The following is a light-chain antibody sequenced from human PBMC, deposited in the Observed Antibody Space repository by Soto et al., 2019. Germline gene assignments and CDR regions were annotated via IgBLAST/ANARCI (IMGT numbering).Light chain of an antibody. CDR3: QQNFRPPQVT. J-gene: IGKJ4*01. Sequence: IQMTQSPSSVSASVVDRFTITFLTSQSISDYLNWYQQQPGKAPKLLIYGAHTLQSGVPTRFSGSGSGTDFTLTIRTLQPEDFATYYCQQNFRPPQVTFGGGTKVDI. V-gene: IGKV1-39*01. CDR2: GAH. CDR1: QSISDY.